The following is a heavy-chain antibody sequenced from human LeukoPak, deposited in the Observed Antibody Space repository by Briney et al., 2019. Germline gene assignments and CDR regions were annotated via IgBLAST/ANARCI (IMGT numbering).Heavy chain of an antibody. D-gene: IGHD6-13*01. V-gene: IGHV3-53*01. Sequence: GGSLRLSCAASGFTFSSYAMNWVRQAPGKGLEWVSVIYSGGTTFYADSVKGRFTISRDSSKNTLYLQMNNLRVEDTAVYYCARASTIGAAGLFDSWGQGTLVTVSS. CDR2: IYSGGTT. J-gene: IGHJ4*02. CDR3: ARASTIGAAGLFDS. CDR1: GFTFSSYA.